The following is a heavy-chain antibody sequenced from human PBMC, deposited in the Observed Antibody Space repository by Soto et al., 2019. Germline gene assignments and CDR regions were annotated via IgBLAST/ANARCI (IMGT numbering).Heavy chain of an antibody. CDR2: ISGSGGST. CDR3: AKGPLWFGELPNDY. Sequence: GGSLRLSCAASGFTFSSYAMSWVRQAPGKGLEWVSAISGSGGSTYYADSVKGRFTISRDNSKNTLYLQMNSLRAEDTAVYYCAKGPLWFGELPNDYWGQGTLVTVSS. V-gene: IGHV3-23*01. J-gene: IGHJ4*02. D-gene: IGHD3-10*01. CDR1: GFTFSSYA.